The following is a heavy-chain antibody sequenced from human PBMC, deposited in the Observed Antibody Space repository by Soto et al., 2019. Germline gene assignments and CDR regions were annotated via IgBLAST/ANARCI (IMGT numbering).Heavy chain of an antibody. V-gene: IGHV3-74*01. D-gene: IGHD3-16*01. Sequence: EVQLVESGGGLVQPGGSLGLSCTASGFTFSDYWMYWVRQVPGKGLVWVSRISGDGSSTNYADSVKGRSTIARDNAKSTVYLQMYSLRVEDTAVYYCVRGSNAWSGMDYWGQGTLVTVS. CDR1: GFTFSDYW. J-gene: IGHJ4*02. CDR2: ISGDGSST. CDR3: VRGSNAWSGMDY.